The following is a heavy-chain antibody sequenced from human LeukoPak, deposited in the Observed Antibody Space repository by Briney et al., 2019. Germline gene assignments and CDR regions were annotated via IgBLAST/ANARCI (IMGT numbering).Heavy chain of an antibody. CDR1: GGTFSSYA. J-gene: IGHJ4*02. Sequence: GASVKVSCKASGGTFSSYAISWVRQAPGQGLEWMGGIIPIFGTANYAQKFQGRVTITADKSTSTAYMELSSLRSEDTAVYYCARAWLRDCIGGSCYYFDYWGQGTLVTVSS. V-gene: IGHV1-69*06. D-gene: IGHD2-15*01. CDR2: IIPIFGTA. CDR3: ARAWLRDCIGGSCYYFDY.